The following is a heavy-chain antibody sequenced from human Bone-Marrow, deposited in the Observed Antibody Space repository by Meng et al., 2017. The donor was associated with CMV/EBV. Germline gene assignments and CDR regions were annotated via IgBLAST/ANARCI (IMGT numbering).Heavy chain of an antibody. D-gene: IGHD2-8*01. V-gene: IGHV4-34*01. CDR3: ARDEKPVYAIQRYYYYGMDV. CDR1: GGSFSGYY. Sequence: GSLRLSCAVYGGSFSGYYWSWIRQPPGKGLEWIGEINHSGSTNYNPSLKSRVTISVDTSKNQFSLKLSSVTAADTAVYYCARDEKPVYAIQRYYYYGMDVWGQGTTVTVSS. CDR2: INHSGST. J-gene: IGHJ6*02.